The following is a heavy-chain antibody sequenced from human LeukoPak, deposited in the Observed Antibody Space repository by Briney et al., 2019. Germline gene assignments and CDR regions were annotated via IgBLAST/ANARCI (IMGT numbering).Heavy chain of an antibody. J-gene: IGHJ4*02. CDR1: GGSISSYY. V-gene: IGHV4-59*01. D-gene: IGHD3-3*01. Sequence: SETLSLTCTVSGGSISSYYWRWIRQPPGKGLEWIGYIYYSGSTNYNPSLKSRVTISVDTSKNQFSLKLSSVTAADTAVYYCARADFWSGYTPDYWGQGTLVTVSS. CDR3: ARADFWSGYTPDY. CDR2: IYYSGST.